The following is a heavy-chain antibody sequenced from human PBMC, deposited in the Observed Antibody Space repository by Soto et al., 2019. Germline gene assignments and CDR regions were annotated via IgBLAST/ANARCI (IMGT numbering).Heavy chain of an antibody. J-gene: IGHJ3*02. D-gene: IGHD1-26*01. CDR2: IIPIFGTA. Sequence: VASVKVSCKASGVTFSSYAISWVRQAPGQGLEWMGGIIPIFGTANYAQKFQGRVTITADESKSTAYMELSSLRSEDTAVYYCARPGSYSAFDIWGQGTMVNVSS. CDR3: ARPGSYSAFDI. V-gene: IGHV1-69*13. CDR1: GVTFSSYA.